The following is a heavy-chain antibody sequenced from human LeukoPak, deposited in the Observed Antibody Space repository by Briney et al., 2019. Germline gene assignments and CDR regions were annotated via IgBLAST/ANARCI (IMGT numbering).Heavy chain of an antibody. CDR2: ISTYNGDT. J-gene: IGHJ4*02. CDR3: ARRGSVETPMSNWEWWY. CDR1: GYTFTTYG. Sequence: ASVKVSCRASGYTFTTYGISWLRQAPGQGPEWTGWISTYNGDTNYAQKFQGRVTLTTDTSTSTVYMELRSLRSDDTAVYYCARRGSVETPMSNWEWWYWGQGTLVTVSS. D-gene: IGHD5-18*01. V-gene: IGHV1-18*01.